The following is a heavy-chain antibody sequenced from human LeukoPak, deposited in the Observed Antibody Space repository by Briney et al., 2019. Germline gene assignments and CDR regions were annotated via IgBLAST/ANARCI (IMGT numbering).Heavy chain of an antibody. CDR3: ARVIYGGYGMDV. CDR2: IYYGGST. D-gene: IGHD2/OR15-2a*01. CDR1: GGSISSYY. J-gene: IGHJ6*02. Sequence: SETLSLTCTVSGGSISSYYWSWIRQPPGKGLEWIGYIYYGGSTNYNPSLKSRVTISVDTSKNQFSLKLSSVTAADTAVYYCARVIYGGYGMDVWGQGTTVTVSS. V-gene: IGHV4-59*01.